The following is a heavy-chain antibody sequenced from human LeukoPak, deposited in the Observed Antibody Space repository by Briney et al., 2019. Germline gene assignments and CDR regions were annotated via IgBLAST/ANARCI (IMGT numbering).Heavy chain of an antibody. V-gene: IGHV3-33*08. D-gene: IGHD3-10*01. J-gene: IGHJ5*02. CDR2: IWYDGSNK. CDR3: ARGPLWFGELLSHWFDP. CDR1: GFTFSSYA. Sequence: GGSLRLSCAASGFTFSSYAMHWVRQAPGKGLEWVAVIWYDGSNKYYADSVKGRFTISRDNSKNTLYLQMNSLRAEDTAVYYCARGPLWFGELLSHWFDPWGQGTLVTVSS.